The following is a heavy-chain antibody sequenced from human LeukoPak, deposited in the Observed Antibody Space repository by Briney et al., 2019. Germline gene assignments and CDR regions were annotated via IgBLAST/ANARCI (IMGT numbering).Heavy chain of an antibody. CDR2: FDPEDGDT. CDR1: GYILTNLS. V-gene: IGHV1-24*01. J-gene: IGHJ4*02. Sequence: ASVMVSCKVAGYILTNLSMHRVRQAPGKGLEGMGAFDPEDGDTNYAQKFQGRGTMTEDTSPDTAYMELSSLRSEDTAVYYCATYSSREDLIRYYYGSVSYNYYSDYWGQGTLVTDSS. D-gene: IGHD3-10*01. CDR3: ATYSSREDLIRYYYGSVSYNYYSDY.